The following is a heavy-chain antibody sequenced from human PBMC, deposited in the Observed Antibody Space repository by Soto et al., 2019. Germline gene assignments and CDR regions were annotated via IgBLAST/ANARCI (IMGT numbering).Heavy chain of an antibody. J-gene: IGHJ5*02. D-gene: IGHD6-13*01. Sequence: QVQLLESGGGVVQPGRSLRLSCAASGFTFSSYGMHWVRQAPGKGLEWVAVIWYDGSNKYYADSVKGRFTISRDNSKNTLYLQMNSLRAEDTAVYYCARDPRSWQQLYWFDPWGQGTLVTVSS. CDR1: GFTFSSYG. CDR2: IWYDGSNK. CDR3: ARDPRSWQQLYWFDP. V-gene: IGHV3-33*01.